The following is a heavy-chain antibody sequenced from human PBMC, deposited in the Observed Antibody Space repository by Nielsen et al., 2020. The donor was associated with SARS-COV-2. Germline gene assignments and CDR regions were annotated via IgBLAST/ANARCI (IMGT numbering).Heavy chain of an antibody. CDR2: ITGGAGTT. V-gene: IGHV3-23*01. CDR3: ARGRCTSYNCAKLGGYMDV. J-gene: IGHJ6*03. Sequence: GESLKISCAASGFTFSSYAMSWVRQAPGKGLEWVSGITGGAGTTYYADSVKGRFTISRDNSKNTLYLQMDNLRAEDTAVYFCARGRCTSYNCAKLGGYMDVWGKGTTVTVSS. D-gene: IGHD1-1*01. CDR1: GFTFSSYA.